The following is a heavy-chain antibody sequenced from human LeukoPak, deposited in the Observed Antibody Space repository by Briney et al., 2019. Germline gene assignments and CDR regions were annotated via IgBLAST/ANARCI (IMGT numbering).Heavy chain of an antibody. Sequence: SETLSLTCTVSGGSISSYYWSWLRHPPGKGLEWIGYIHYSGSTKYDPSLKSRVSISVDRSNNQFSLKLSSVTAADTAVYHCARDSYSSYWYGAFDIWGQGTMVTVSS. J-gene: IGHJ3*02. V-gene: IGHV4-59*01. CDR1: GGSISSYY. CDR3: ARDSYSSYWYGAFDI. CDR2: IHYSGST. D-gene: IGHD6-13*01.